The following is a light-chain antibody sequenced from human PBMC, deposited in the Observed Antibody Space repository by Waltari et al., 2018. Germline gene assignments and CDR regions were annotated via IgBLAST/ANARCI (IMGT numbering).Light chain of an antibody. Sequence: EIVLTQSPATLSLSPGERATLSCWASQSISSHIAWYQHKPGPAPRLLVYDASNRATGIPARFSGSGSGTDFTLTIGSLEPEDFAVYYCQHGHTWPLSFGGGTKVEI. V-gene: IGKV3-11*01. CDR3: QHGHTWPLS. CDR2: DAS. J-gene: IGKJ4*01. CDR1: QSISSH.